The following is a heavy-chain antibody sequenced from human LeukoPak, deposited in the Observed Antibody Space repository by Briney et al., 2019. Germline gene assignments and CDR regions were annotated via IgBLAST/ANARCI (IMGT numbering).Heavy chain of an antibody. CDR2: IYPGDSDT. J-gene: IGHJ6*04. Sequence: GESMKISCKGSGYHFPSYWIAWVRQMPGKGLEWMGIIYPGDSDTRYSPSFQGQVTISADKSIDTAYLQWSSLKASDTAIYYCARQGRSSTAYHLIDVWGKGTTVTVSS. CDR3: ARQGRSSTAYHLIDV. CDR1: GYHFPSYW. D-gene: IGHD2-2*01. V-gene: IGHV5-51*01.